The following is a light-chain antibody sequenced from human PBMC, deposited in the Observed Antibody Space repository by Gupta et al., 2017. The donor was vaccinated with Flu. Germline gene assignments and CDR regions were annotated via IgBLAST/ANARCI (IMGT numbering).Light chain of an antibody. J-gene: IGLJ2*01. CDR3: CSYAGSNILI. CDR1: SSDVGGYNY. V-gene: IGLV2-11*01. Sequence: QSALTQPRSVSGSPGPSVTISCTGTSSDVGGYNYVSWYQQHPGKAPKLIIYDVTERPSGVPDRFSASKSDNTASLTISGLQADDEADYYCCSYAGSNILIFGGGTKLTVL. CDR2: DVT.